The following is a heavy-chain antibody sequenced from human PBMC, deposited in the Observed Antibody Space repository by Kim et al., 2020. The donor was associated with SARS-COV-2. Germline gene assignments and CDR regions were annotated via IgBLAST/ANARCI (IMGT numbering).Heavy chain of an antibody. Sequence: TNDAQKLQGRVTMTTDASTSTAYMELRSLRSDDTAVYYCARGGTFYGMDVWGQGTTVTVSS. CDR3: ARGGTFYGMDV. V-gene: IGHV1-18*01. CDR2: T. D-gene: IGHD2-15*01. J-gene: IGHJ6*02.